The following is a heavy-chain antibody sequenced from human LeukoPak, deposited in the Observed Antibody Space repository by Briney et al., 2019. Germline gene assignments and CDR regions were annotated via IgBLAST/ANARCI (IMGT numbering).Heavy chain of an antibody. V-gene: IGHV4-59*08. D-gene: IGHD6-19*01. Sequence: PSETLCLTCSASGVSISSYHWTWIRQPPGKGLEWIGYISKSGSTNYNPSLKSRVTISVDTSKTQFSLNLRSVTAADTAVYYCARLVAVAGSTDYFDYWGQGALVTVSS. CDR2: ISKSGST. CDR1: GVSISSYH. CDR3: ARLVAVAGSTDYFDY. J-gene: IGHJ4*02.